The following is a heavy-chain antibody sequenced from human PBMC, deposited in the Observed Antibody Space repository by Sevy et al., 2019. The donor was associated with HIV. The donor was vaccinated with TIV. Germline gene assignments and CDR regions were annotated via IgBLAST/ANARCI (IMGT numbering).Heavy chain of an antibody. CDR1: GGTFSSYA. CDR2: IIPILGIA. V-gene: IGHV1-69*10. CDR3: ARHRGTNVAVRLDY. Sequence: AAVKVSCKASGGTFSSYAISWVGQAPGQGLEWMGEIIPILGIANYAQKFQGRVTITADKSTSTAYMELSSLRSEDTAVYYCARHRGTNVAVRLDYWGQGTLVSVSS. D-gene: IGHD6-19*01. J-gene: IGHJ4*02.